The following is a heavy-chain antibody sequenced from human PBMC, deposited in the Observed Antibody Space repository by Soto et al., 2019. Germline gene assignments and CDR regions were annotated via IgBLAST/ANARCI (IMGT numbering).Heavy chain of an antibody. CDR2: ISAYNGNT. V-gene: IGHV1-18*01. J-gene: IGHJ4*02. CDR1: GYTFASYG. D-gene: IGHD3-22*01. Sequence: ASVKVSCTASGYTFASYGISWVRQAPGQGLEWMGWISAYNGNTNYAQKLQGRVTMTTDTSTSTAYMELRSLRSDDTAVYYCARAGDYYDSSGYYYGDYWGQGTLVTVSS. CDR3: ARAGDYYDSSGYYYGDY.